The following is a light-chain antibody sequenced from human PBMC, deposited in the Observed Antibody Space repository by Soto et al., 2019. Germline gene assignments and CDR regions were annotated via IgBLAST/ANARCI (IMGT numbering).Light chain of an antibody. CDR2: KAS. Sequence: DIQMTQSPSTLSASLGDRVTITCRASQSISSWLAWYQQKPGKAPKLLIYKASGLQSGVPSRFSGSGSGTDFTLTISSLQPEDFETYYCQQSYSNPWTFGQGTKVDI. CDR3: QQSYSNPWT. J-gene: IGKJ1*01. CDR1: QSISSW. V-gene: IGKV1-39*01.